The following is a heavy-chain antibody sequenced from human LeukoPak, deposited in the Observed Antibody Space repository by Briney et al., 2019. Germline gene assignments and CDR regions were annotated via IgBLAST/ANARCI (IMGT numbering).Heavy chain of an antibody. J-gene: IGHJ6*03. Sequence: SETLSLTCTVSGGSISSSSYYWGWIRQPPGKGLEWIGSIYYSGSTYYNPSLKSRVTISVDTSKNQFSLKLSSVTAADTAVYYCARGSPYGGPNSPYYMDVWGKGTTVTVSS. CDR3: ARGSPYGGPNSPYYMDV. D-gene: IGHD4-23*01. CDR1: GGSISSSSYY. CDR2: IYYSGST. V-gene: IGHV4-39*07.